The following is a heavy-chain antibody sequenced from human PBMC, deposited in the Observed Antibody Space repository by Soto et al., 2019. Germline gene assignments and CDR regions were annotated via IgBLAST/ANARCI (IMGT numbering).Heavy chain of an antibody. CDR2: ISSSSSTI. D-gene: IGHD2-8*01. CDR3: ARDLGYCTNGVCYTSGVCGY. V-gene: IGHV3-48*01. CDR1: GFTFSSYS. J-gene: IGHJ4*02. Sequence: GGSLRLSCAASGFTFSSYSMNWVRQAPGKGLEWVSYISSSSSTIYYADSVKGRFTISRDNAKNSLYLQMNSLRAEDTAVYYCARDLGYCTNGVCYTSGVCGYWGQGTLVTVSS.